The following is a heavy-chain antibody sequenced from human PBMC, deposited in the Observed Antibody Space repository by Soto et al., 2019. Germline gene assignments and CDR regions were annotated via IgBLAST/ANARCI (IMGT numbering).Heavy chain of an antibody. V-gene: IGHV3-33*01. D-gene: IGHD2-2*01. J-gene: IGHJ6*04. CDR3: ARVILRHSYSSCYGECNGMDV. CDR2: IRNDGSHSHI. Sequence: QVQLVESGGDVVQPGSSLRLSCAAPGFTFSNYGMHWVRQAPGKGLEWVAVIRNDGSHSHIYYADSVKGRFTISRDNSKNALFRQMNSLSAEDTAISYCARVILRHSYSSCYGECNGMDVCGERTTVTVSS. CDR1: GFTFSNYG.